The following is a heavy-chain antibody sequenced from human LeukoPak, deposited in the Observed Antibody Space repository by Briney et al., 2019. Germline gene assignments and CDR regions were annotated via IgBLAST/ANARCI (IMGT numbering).Heavy chain of an antibody. V-gene: IGHV4-34*01. CDR2: INHSGST. Sequence: KASETLSLTCAVYGGSFSGYYWSWIRQPPGRGLEWIGEINHSGSTNYNPSLKSRVTISVDTSKNQFSLKLSSVTAADTAVYYCARHSSGRRGFGYWGQGTLVTVSS. J-gene: IGHJ4*02. CDR1: GGSFSGYY. CDR3: ARHSSGRRGFGY. D-gene: IGHD3-10*01.